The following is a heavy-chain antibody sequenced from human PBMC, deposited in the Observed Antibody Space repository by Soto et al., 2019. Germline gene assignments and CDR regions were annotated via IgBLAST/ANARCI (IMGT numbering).Heavy chain of an antibody. V-gene: IGHV3-74*01. Sequence: EVQLVESGGGLVQPGGSLRVSCAASGFTFGGYWMNWVRQAPGKGLVWVSRIDSDGSSTTYADSVKGRFTTSRDNAKNTLYLAMSSLSVDDTAVYYCARGRPYGMDVWGQGTTVTVSS. CDR2: IDSDGSST. CDR1: GFTFGGYW. J-gene: IGHJ6*02. CDR3: ARGRPYGMDV.